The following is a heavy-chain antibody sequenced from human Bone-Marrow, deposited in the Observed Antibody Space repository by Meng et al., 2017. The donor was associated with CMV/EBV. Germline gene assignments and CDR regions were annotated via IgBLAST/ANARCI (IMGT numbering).Heavy chain of an antibody. Sequence: GESLKISCAASGFTVSSNYMSWVRQAPGKGLEWVSVIYSGGSTYYADSVKGRFTISRDNSKNTLYLQMNSLRAEDTAVYYCTTDPPLGLRFLEWLSPSNYYYYGMDVWGQGTTVTVSS. J-gene: IGHJ6*02. CDR1: GFTVSSNY. D-gene: IGHD3-3*01. CDR3: TTDPPLGLRFLEWLSPSNYYYYGMDV. CDR2: IYSGGST. V-gene: IGHV3-66*02.